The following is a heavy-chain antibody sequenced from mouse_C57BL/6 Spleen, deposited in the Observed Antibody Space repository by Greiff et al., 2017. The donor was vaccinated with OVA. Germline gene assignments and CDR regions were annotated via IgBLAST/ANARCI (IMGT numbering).Heavy chain of an antibody. CDR2: IYPRDGSN. CDR1: GYTFTDHT. V-gene: IGHV1-78*01. Sequence: QVQLMESDAELVKPGASVKISCKVSGYTFTDHTIHWMKQRPEQGLEWIGYIYPRDGSNKYNEKVKGKATLTSDKSSITAYMQRNSLTSEDSAVYCCARFGDYGAYWGQGTLVTVSA. J-gene: IGHJ3*01. CDR3: ARFGDYGAY. D-gene: IGHD1-1*02.